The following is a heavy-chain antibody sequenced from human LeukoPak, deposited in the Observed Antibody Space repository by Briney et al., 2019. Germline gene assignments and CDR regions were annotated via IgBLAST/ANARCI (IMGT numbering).Heavy chain of an antibody. CDR3: AREPASIDY. CDR2: INHNGNVN. J-gene: IGHJ4*02. Sequence: GGSLRLSCAASGFTFSSYWMNWARQAPGKGLEWVASINHNGNVNYYVDSVKGRFTISRDNAKNSLYLQMNSLRAEDTAVYYCAREPASIDYWGQGTLVTVSS. D-gene: IGHD6-25*01. CDR1: GFTFSSYW. V-gene: IGHV3-7*03.